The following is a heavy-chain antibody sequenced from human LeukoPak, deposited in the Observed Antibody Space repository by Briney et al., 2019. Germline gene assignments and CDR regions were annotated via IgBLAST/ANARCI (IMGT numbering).Heavy chain of an antibody. D-gene: IGHD6-13*01. J-gene: IGHJ5*02. CDR3: ARGIGVAAGINWFDP. CDR1: GYTFTGYY. CDR2: INPNSGGT. Sequence: ASVKVSCKASGYTFTGYYMHWVRQAPGQGLEWMGWINPNSGGTNYAQKFQGWVTMTRDTSISTAYMELSRLRSDDTAVYYCARGIGVAAGINWFDPWGQGTLVTVSS. V-gene: IGHV1-2*04.